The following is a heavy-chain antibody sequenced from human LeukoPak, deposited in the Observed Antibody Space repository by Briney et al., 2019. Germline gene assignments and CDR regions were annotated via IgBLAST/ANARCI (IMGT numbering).Heavy chain of an antibody. CDR2: IKQDGSEK. Sequence: PGGSLRLSCAASGFTFSSYWMSWVRQAPGKGLEWVANIKQDGSEKYYVDSVKGRFTISRDNAKNSLYLQMNSLRAEDTAVYYCARDRITIFGVVIPFYWGQGTLVTVSS. J-gene: IGHJ4*02. CDR3: ARDRITIFGVVIPFY. CDR1: GFTFSSYW. D-gene: IGHD3-3*01. V-gene: IGHV3-7*01.